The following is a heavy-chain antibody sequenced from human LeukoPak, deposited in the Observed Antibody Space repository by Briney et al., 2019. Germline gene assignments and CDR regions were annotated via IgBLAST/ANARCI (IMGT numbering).Heavy chain of an antibody. V-gene: IGHV3-66*01. CDR1: GFTVSSNY. CDR2: IYSGGST. D-gene: IGHD3-10*01. Sequence: PGGSLRLSCAASGFTVSSNYMSWVRQAPGKGLEWVAAIYSGGSTYYADSVKGRFTISRDNSKNTLYLQVNSLRAEGTAVYYCARVTYGSGSYFYYYYYGMDVWGQGTTVTVSS. CDR3: ARVTYGSGSYFYYYYYGMDV. J-gene: IGHJ6*02.